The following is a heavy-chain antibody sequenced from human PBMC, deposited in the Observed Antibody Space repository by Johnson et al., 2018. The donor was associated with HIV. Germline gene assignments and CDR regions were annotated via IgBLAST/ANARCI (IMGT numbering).Heavy chain of an antibody. J-gene: IGHJ3*01. D-gene: IGHD6-19*01. Sequence: QVQLVESGGGLVQPGGSLRLSCAASGFTFSSYAMHWVRQAPGKGLEWVAVISYDGSNKYYADSVKGRFTISRDNAKNSLYLQIDNLRVEDTAVYYCAREGVAVAGTPDAFDLWGQGTMVIVSS. CDR3: AREGVAVAGTPDAFDL. V-gene: IGHV3-30-3*01. CDR1: GFTFSSYA. CDR2: ISYDGSNK.